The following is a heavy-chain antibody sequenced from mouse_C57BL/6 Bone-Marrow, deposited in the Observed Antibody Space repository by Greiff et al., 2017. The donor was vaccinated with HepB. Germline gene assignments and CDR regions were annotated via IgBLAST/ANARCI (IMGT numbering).Heavy chain of an antibody. CDR1: GYTFTSYW. J-gene: IGHJ3*01. Sequence: QVQLQQSGAELVKPGASVKLSCKASGYTFTSYWMQWVKQRPGQGLEWIGEIDPSDSYTNYNQKFKGKATLTVDTSSSTAYMQLSSLTSEDSAVYYCARSGLYGNWFAYWGQGTLVTVSA. CDR2: IDPSDSYT. D-gene: IGHD2-1*01. V-gene: IGHV1-50*01. CDR3: ARSGLYGNWFAY.